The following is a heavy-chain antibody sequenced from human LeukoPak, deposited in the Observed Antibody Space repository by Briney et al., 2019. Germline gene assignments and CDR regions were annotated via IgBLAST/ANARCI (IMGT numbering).Heavy chain of an antibody. CDR3: ARDSRSGWGNWFDP. CDR1: GYSISSGYY. Sequence: SETLSLTCTVSGYSISSGYYWGWIRQPPGKGLEWIGSIYHSGSTYYNPSLKSRVTISVDTSKNQFSLKLSSVTAADTAVYYCARDSRSGWGNWFDPWGQGTLVTVSS. J-gene: IGHJ5*02. D-gene: IGHD6-19*01. CDR2: IYHSGST. V-gene: IGHV4-38-2*02.